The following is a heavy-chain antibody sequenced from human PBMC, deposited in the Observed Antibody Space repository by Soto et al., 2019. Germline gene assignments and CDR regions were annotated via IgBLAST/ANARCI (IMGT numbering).Heavy chain of an antibody. Sequence: SETLSLTCTVSGGAMIRYYWSWIRQPPGRGLEWIGFIYYAGSTKYNPSLNSRVTISVDTSKNQFSLTVISVTAADTAGYYCARRIVATETVDYWGQGTLVTVS. CDR1: GGAMIRYY. D-gene: IGHD5-12*01. CDR3: ARRIVATETVDY. CDR2: IYYAGST. J-gene: IGHJ4*02. V-gene: IGHV4-59*08.